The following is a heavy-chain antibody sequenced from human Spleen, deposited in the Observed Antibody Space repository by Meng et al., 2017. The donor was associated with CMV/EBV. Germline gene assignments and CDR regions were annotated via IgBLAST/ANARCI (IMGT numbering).Heavy chain of an antibody. CDR1: GFTFSNYW. Sequence: LSLTCAASGFTFSNYWMSWVRQAPGKGLEWVANINQDGSEKYYLDSVKGRFTISRDNARNSLYLQMNSLRVEDTAVYYCARDRRSRGRFDYWGQGTLVTVSS. J-gene: IGHJ4*02. CDR2: INQDGSEK. CDR3: ARDRRSRGRFDY. V-gene: IGHV3-7*01. D-gene: IGHD3-10*01.